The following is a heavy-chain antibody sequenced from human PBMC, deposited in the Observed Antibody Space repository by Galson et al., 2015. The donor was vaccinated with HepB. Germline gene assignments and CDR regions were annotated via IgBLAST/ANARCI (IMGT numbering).Heavy chain of an antibody. CDR1: GFTFSSYA. V-gene: IGHV3-48*02. J-gene: IGHJ3*02. D-gene: IGHD4-11*01. Sequence: SLRLSCAASGFTFSSYAMNWVRQAPGKGLEWVSYISSSSSTIYYADSVKGRFTISRDNAKNSLFLQMNSLRDEDTAVYYCARSTVTTLSDSFDIWGQGTMVTVSS. CDR3: ARSTVTTLSDSFDI. CDR2: ISSSSSTI.